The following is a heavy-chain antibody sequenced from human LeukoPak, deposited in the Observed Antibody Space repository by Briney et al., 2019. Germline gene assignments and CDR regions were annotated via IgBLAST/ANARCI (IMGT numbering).Heavy chain of an antibody. V-gene: IGHV3-30-3*01. J-gene: IGHJ6*02. CDR2: ISYDGSNK. D-gene: IGHD3-3*01. CDR3: ARDLYYDLWRDYYYGMDV. Sequence: GGSLRLSCAASGFTFSSYAMHWVRQAPGKGLEWVADISYDGSNKYYADSVKGRFTISRDNSKNTLYLQMNSLRAEDTAVYYCARDLYYDLWRDYYYGMDVWGQGTTVIVS. CDR1: GFTFSSYA.